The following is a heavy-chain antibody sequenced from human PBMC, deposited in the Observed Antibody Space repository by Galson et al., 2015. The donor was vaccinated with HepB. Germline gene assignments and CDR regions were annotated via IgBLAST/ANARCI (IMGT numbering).Heavy chain of an antibody. CDR1: GFTLTSHD. D-gene: IGHD2-21*01. Sequence: SLRLSCAASGFTLTSHDVIWVRQAPGKGLEWLSYISISGSDIYYADSVQGRFTISRDAAKNSLYLQMNSLRAEDTAVYYCVRDAFGAGDCLDIWGQGTMVTVSS. J-gene: IGHJ3*02. V-gene: IGHV3-48*03. CDR2: ISISGSDI. CDR3: VRDAFGAGDCLDI.